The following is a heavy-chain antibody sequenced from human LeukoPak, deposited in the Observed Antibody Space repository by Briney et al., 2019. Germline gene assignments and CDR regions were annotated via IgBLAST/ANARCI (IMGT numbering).Heavy chain of an antibody. J-gene: IGHJ4*02. D-gene: IGHD3-16*01. CDR2: ISHSGTT. CDR3: ARSFDYVWGTPAFVDY. Sequence: SETLSLTCTVSGYSIGSGHYWGCIRQPPGKGLEWIGSISHSGTTYYNPSLKSRVTVSVDTSKNQFSLKLSSVTAADTAVYYCARSFDYVWGTPAFVDYWGEGTLVTVSS. V-gene: IGHV4-38-2*02. CDR1: GYSIGSGHY.